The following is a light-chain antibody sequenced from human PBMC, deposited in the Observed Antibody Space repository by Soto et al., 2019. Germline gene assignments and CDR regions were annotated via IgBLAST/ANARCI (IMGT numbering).Light chain of an antibody. CDR3: QTWGTGIAV. V-gene: IGLV4-69*01. J-gene: IGLJ7*01. CDR2: LNSDGSH. Sequence: QSVLTQSPSASASLGASVKLTCTVSSGYNSYAIAWHQQQPEKGPRYLMKLNSDGSHSKGDGIPDRFSGSSSGAERYLTISSLQSEDEADYYCQTWGTGIAVFGGGTQLTVL. CDR1: SGYNSYA.